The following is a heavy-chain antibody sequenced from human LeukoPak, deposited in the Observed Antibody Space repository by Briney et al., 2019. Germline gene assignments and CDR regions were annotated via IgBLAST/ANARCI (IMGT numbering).Heavy chain of an antibody. CDR2: IYTSGST. CDR1: GSISSYY. J-gene: IGHJ3*02. CDR3: ARQKCTSTSCLTKNAFDI. V-gene: IGHV4-4*09. D-gene: IGHD2-2*01. Sequence: PSEPLSLTCTVSGSISSYYWSWVRQPPGKGLVWIGYIYTSGSTNYNPSLKSRVTISVDTSKNQFSLDLSSVTAADTAVYYCARQKCTSTSCLTKNAFDIWGQGTMVTVSS.